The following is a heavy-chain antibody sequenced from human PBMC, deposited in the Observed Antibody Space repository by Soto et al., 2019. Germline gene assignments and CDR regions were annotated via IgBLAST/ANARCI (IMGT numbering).Heavy chain of an antibody. V-gene: IGHV3-74*01. CDR1: GFTFSSYW. D-gene: IGHD3-10*01. J-gene: IGHJ4*02. CDR3: ASEAGSGSYYNHY. CDR2: INSDGSST. Sequence: EVQLVESGGGLVQPGGSLRLSCAASGFTFSSYWMHWDRQAPGKGLVWVSRINSDGSSTSYADSVKGRFTISRDNAQNTRYLQMNSLRAEDNAVYYCASEAGSGSYYNHYWGQGTLVTVSS.